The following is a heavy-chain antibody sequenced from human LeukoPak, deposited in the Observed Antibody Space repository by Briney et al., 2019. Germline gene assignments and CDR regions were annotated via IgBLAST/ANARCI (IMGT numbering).Heavy chain of an antibody. D-gene: IGHD6-13*01. V-gene: IGHV4-38-2*01. Sequence: SETLSLTCAVYGGSFSGYWGWIRQPPGKELECIGTIYHSGSTYYNPSLKSRVTISVDTSKNQFSLKLNSVTAADTAVYYCARIYSSSWFLNWFDPWGQGTLVTVSS. CDR1: GGSFSGY. CDR3: ARIYSSSWFLNWFDP. J-gene: IGHJ5*02. CDR2: IYHSGST.